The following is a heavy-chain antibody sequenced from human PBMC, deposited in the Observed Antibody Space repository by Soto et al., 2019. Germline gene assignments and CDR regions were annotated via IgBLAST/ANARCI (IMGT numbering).Heavy chain of an antibody. D-gene: IGHD5-12*01. Sequence: QVQLQQWGAGLLRPSETLSLTCAVSGGSFSVSYWSWIRQTPGKGLEWLGEINHSRGTNYNPSLKSRVTLSIDTSKNQISLKLSSVTAADTSVYYCARIVGQYGGYGRRINAFDIWSQGTMVTVS. CDR1: GGSFSVSY. V-gene: IGHV4-34*02. CDR2: INHSRGT. J-gene: IGHJ3*02. CDR3: ARIVGQYGGYGRRINAFDI.